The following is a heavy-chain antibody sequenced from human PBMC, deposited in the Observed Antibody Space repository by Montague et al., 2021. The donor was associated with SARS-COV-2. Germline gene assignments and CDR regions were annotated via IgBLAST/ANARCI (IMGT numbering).Heavy chain of an antibody. Sequence: SETLSLTCTVSGASINIGTYYWTWNRQSPGKPLEWVGNINDSGTTNYNPSLQSRVTILEDTSRNQFSLNLKSVTAADTAVYYCARGDCSGGFCYYCVSFDVWGQGTMVTVS. CDR3: ARGDCSGGFCYYCVSFDV. D-gene: IGHD2-15*01. V-gene: IGHV4-61*01. CDR2: INDSGTT. CDR1: GASINIGTYY. J-gene: IGHJ3*01.